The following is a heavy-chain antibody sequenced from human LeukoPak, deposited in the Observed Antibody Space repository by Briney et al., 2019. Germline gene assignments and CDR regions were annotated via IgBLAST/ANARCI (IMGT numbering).Heavy chain of an antibody. CDR2: ISGSGGST. D-gene: IGHD5-24*01. CDR3: GRGGGYTDY. V-gene: IGHV3-23*01. Sequence: GGSLRLSCAASGFTFNTYTMNWVRQAPGKGLEWVSGISGSGGSTYYADSVKGRFTTSRDNSKDTLYLQMNSLRAEDTAVYYCGRGGGYTDYWGQGILVTVSS. CDR1: GFTFNTYT. J-gene: IGHJ4*02.